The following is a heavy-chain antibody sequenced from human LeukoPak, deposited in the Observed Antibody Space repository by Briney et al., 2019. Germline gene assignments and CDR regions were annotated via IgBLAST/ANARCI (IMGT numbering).Heavy chain of an antibody. V-gene: IGHV3-30-3*01. CDR2: ISYDGSNK. D-gene: IGHD2-15*01. Sequence: PGGSLRLSCAASGFTFSSYAMHWVRQTPGKGLEWVAVISYDGSNKYYADSVKGRFTISRDNSKNTLYLQMNSLRAEDTAVYYCARLLSGNRGQGTLVIVSS. CDR1: GFTFSSYA. CDR3: ARLLSGN. J-gene: IGHJ4*02.